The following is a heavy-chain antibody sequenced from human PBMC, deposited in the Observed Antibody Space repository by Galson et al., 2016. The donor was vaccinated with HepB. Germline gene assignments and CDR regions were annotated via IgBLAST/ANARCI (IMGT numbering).Heavy chain of an antibody. Sequence: SETLSLTCAVSGASISSDNWWSWVRQPPGKGLEWIGEISRTGRTNYNPSLRGRVTISLDYSKNQFSLNLYSVTAAGTAVYYCARVVWGVPVPGTYGWLDPWGQGTLVTVSS. V-gene: IGHV4-4*02. D-gene: IGHD3-10*01. CDR1: GASISSDNW. CDR3: ARVVWGVPVPGTYGWLDP. CDR2: ISRTGRT. J-gene: IGHJ5*02.